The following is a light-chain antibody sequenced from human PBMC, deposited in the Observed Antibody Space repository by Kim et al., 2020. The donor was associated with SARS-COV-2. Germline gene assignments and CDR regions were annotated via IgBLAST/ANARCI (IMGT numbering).Light chain of an antibody. CDR1: SGAVSTSYY. CDR3: VLYMGSGVWV. J-gene: IGLJ3*02. V-gene: IGLV8-61*01. CDR2: NTN. Sequence: GGTVTLTCGLNSGAVSTSYYPSWYQQTPGQAPRTLIYNTNTRSSGVPDRFSGSILGDKAALTITGAQADDESGYYCVLYMGSGVWVFGGGTQLTVL.